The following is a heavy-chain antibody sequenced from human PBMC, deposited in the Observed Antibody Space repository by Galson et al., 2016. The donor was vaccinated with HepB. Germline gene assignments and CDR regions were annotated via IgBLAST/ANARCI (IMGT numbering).Heavy chain of an antibody. CDR2: VYYSGST. CDR3: ARRRDYGSGSYGYYYFYALDV. V-gene: IGHV4-59*01. CDR1: GGSIRRYY. D-gene: IGHD3-10*01. J-gene: IGHJ6*02. Sequence: ETLSLTCTVSGGSIRRYYWSWIRQPPGKGLEWIGYVYYSGSTNYNPSLKSRVTISVDTSKNQFSLNLSSVTAADTAVYYCARRRDYGSGSYGYYYFYALDVWGQGTTVIVSS.